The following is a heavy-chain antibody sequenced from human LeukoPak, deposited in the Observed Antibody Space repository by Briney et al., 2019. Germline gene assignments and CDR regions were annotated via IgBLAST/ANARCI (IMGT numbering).Heavy chain of an antibody. CDR1: GFTFSSYS. Sequence: GGSLRLSCAASGFTFSSYSMNWVRRAPGKGLEWVSSISSSSSYIYYADSVKGRFTISRDNAKNSLYLQMNSLRAEDTAVYYCASGGYSYGRRYNWFDPWGQGTLVTVSS. V-gene: IGHV3-21*01. D-gene: IGHD5-18*01. CDR3: ASGGYSYGRRYNWFDP. CDR2: ISSSSSYI. J-gene: IGHJ5*02.